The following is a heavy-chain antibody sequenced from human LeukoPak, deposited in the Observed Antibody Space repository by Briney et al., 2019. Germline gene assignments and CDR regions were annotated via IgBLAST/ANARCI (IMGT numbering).Heavy chain of an antibody. CDR3: ARGGGPNIVLMVYATIDY. J-gene: IGHJ4*02. D-gene: IGHD2-8*01. Sequence: ASVNVSCKASGYTFTGYYMHWVRQAPGQGLEWMGWINPNSGGTNYAQKFQGWVTMTRDTSISTAYMELSRLRSDDTAVYYCARGGGPNIVLMVYATIDYWGQGTLVTVSS. V-gene: IGHV1-2*04. CDR2: INPNSGGT. CDR1: GYTFTGYY.